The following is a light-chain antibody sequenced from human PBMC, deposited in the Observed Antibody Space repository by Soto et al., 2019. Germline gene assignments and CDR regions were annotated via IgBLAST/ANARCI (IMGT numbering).Light chain of an antibody. Sequence: EIVLTQSPATLSLSPGERVTLSCRASQSISSYLAWYQQKPGQAPRLLISDASNRATGIPARFIGSGSGTAVTIPISSLEPEDAAVYYCRQRSDWPLTFGPGTKVDIK. CDR3: RQRSDWPLT. J-gene: IGKJ3*01. CDR1: QSISSY. V-gene: IGKV3-11*01. CDR2: DAS.